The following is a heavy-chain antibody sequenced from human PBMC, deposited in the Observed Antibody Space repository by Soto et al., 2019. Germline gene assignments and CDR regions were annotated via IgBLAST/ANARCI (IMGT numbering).Heavy chain of an antibody. D-gene: IGHD1-7*01. V-gene: IGHV3-48*01. J-gene: IGHJ4*02. CDR3: ARELKGGEITGPTDY. CDR1: GFTFSSYS. CDR2: ISRNSGP. Sequence: GGSLRLSCVASGFTFSSYSLNWVRQAPGKGLEWVSYISRNSGPIYADSVKGRFTISRDNARNSLYLQMNSLRVDDTAVYYCARELKGGEITGPTDYRGEGFLVTVSS.